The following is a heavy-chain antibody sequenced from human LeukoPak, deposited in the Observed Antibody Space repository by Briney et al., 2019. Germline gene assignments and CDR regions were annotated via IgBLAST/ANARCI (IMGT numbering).Heavy chain of an antibody. CDR2: IYHSGRT. D-gene: IGHD2-15*01. CDR3: ARNARYCSRGCSGDAFDM. J-gene: IGHJ3*02. V-gene: IGHV4-34*01. CDR1: GGSLSDYF. Sequence: PETLSLTCAVSGGSLSDYFWRWIRPSPGQGLAWIGEIYHSGRTNYNPPLPSRITISVDTSKTQFSLKLTSVTAADSTVYYCARNARYCSRGCSGDAFDMWGQGTMVTVSS.